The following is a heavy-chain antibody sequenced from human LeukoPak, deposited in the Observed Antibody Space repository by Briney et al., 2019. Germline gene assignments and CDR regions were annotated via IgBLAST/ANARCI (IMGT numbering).Heavy chain of an antibody. CDR2: IYYTGNT. D-gene: IGHD3-10*01. CDR1: GGSISSFY. V-gene: IGHV4-59*08. J-gene: IGHJ4*02. Sequence: SETLSLTCTVSGGSISSFYWSWIRQPPGKGLEWIGYIYYTGNTYYNSSLKSRVTISIDTSANLFSLKLNSVTAADTAFYFCARQTGSGLFILPGGQGTLVTVSS. CDR3: ARQTGSGLFILP.